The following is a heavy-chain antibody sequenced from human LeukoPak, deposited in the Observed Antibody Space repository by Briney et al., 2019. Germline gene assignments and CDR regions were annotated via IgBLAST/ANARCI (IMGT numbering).Heavy chain of an antibody. CDR2: IYPGDSDT. CDR1: GYSFTSYW. J-gene: IGHJ3*02. V-gene: IGHV5-51*01. CDR3: ARQNIAAAGTVDAFDI. D-gene: IGHD6-13*01. Sequence: PGESLKISCKGSGYSFTSYWIGWVRQMPGKGLEWMGIIYPGDSDTRYSPSFQGQVTISADKSISTAYLQWSSLKASDTAMYYCARQNIAAAGTVDAFDIWAKGQWSPSLQ.